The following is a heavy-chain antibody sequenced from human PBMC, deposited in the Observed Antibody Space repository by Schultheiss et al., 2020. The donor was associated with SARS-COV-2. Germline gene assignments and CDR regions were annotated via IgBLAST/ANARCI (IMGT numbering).Heavy chain of an antibody. CDR3: AKDPSGSYGPYYFDY. V-gene: IGHV4-31*03. D-gene: IGHD1-26*01. Sequence: SQTLSLTCTVSGGSISSGGYYWSWIRQHPGKGLEWIGYIYYSGSTYYNPSLKSRVTISVDKSKNQFSLKLSSVTAADTAVYYCAKDPSGSYGPYYFDYWGQGTLVTVSS. J-gene: IGHJ4*02. CDR2: IYYSGST. CDR1: GGSISSGGYY.